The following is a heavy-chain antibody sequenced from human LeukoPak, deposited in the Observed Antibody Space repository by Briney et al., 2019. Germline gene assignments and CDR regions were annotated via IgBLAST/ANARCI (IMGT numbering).Heavy chain of an antibody. CDR3: AGSPSDGVDPWD. J-gene: IGHJ4*02. CDR1: GGSISSSSYY. Sequence: SETLSLTCTVSGGSISSSSYYWGWIRQPPGKGLEWIGSIYYSGSTYYNPSLKSRVTISVDKSKNQFSLKMSSVTAADTAVYYCAGSPSDGVDPWDWGQGTLVTVSS. V-gene: IGHV4-39*07. D-gene: IGHD5-12*01. CDR2: IYYSGST.